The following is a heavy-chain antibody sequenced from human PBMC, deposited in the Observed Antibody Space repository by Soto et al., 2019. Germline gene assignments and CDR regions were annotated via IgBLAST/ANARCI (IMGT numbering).Heavy chain of an antibody. D-gene: IGHD3-3*01. CDR2: INPSGGST. J-gene: IGHJ3*02. V-gene: IGHV1-46*01. CDR1: LYTFTRYY. Sequence: ASVTVSCLASLYTFTRYYMHWLRQAPAQGLEWMGIINPSGGSTSYAQKFQGRVTMTRDTSTSTVYMELSSLRSEDTAVYYCARDDLPNYYFWSGYSLRAFDIWGQGTMVTVSS. CDR3: ARDDLPNYYFWSGYSLRAFDI.